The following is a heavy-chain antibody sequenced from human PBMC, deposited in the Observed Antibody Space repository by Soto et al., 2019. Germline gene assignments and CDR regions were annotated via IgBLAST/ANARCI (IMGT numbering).Heavy chain of an antibody. Sequence: QVQLQESGPGLVKPSGTLSLTCAVSSGSISSSNWWSWVRQPPGKGLEWIGEIYHSGSTNYNPSLKSRVTISVDKSKDQFSLKLSSVTAADTAVYYCARSPDCSSTSCYLIYYYGMDVWGQGTTVTVSS. D-gene: IGHD2-2*01. CDR1: SGSISSSNW. CDR2: IYHSGST. J-gene: IGHJ6*02. CDR3: ARSPDCSSTSCYLIYYYGMDV. V-gene: IGHV4-4*02.